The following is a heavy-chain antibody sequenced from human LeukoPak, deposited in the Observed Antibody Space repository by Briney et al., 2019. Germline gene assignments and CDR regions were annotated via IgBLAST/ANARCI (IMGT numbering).Heavy chain of an antibody. CDR1: LGSHW. J-gene: IGHJ4*02. V-gene: IGHV3-7*01. CDR2: IKEDGSQK. CDR3: TRDQT. Sequence: PGGSLRLSCVGALGSHWMGWVRQAPGKGLEWVANIKEDGSQKYHMDSVKGRFTISRDNAKSSLFLQMNNLRVEDTAVYYCTRDQTWGQGTLVTVSS.